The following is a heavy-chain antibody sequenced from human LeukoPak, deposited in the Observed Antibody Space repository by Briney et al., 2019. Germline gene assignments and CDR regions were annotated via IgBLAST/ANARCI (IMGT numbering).Heavy chain of an antibody. D-gene: IGHD4-23*01. CDR1: GGSISSYY. CDR3: ARLAATKLRYYYYGMDV. CDR2: IYYSGGT. J-gene: IGHJ6*02. Sequence: SETLSLTCTVSGGSISSYYWSWIRQPPGKGLEWIGYIYYSGGTNYNPSLKSRVTVSVDTSKNQFSLKLSSVTAADTAVYYCARLAATKLRYYYYGMDVWGQGTTVTVSS. V-gene: IGHV4-59*01.